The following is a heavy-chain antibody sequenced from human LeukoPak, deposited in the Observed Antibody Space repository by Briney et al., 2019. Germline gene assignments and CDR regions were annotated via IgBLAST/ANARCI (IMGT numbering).Heavy chain of an antibody. D-gene: IGHD4-17*01. Sequence: PGRSLRLSCAASGFTFSSYGMHWVRQAPGKGLEWVAVIWNDGTNKYYADSVKGRFTISRDNSKNTLYLQMNSLRAEDTAVYYCASPGHDYGDYVLGYWGQGTLVTVSS. J-gene: IGHJ4*02. CDR2: IWNDGTNK. CDR1: GFTFSSYG. V-gene: IGHV3-33*01. CDR3: ASPGHDYGDYVLGY.